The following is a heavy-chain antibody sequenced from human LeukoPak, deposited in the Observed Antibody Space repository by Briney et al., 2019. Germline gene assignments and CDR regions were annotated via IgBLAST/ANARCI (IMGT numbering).Heavy chain of an antibody. V-gene: IGHV3-21*01. CDR2: ISSNSNI. Sequence: GGSLRHSCAASGFTFSSYSMNWVRQAPGKGLEWVSSISSNSNIYYADSVKGRFTISRDNAKNSLYLQMNSLRAEDTAVYYCARSYSSSMNGYYYYYMDVWGKGTTVTVSS. D-gene: IGHD6-6*01. J-gene: IGHJ6*03. CDR3: ARSYSSSMNGYYYYYMDV. CDR1: GFTFSSYS.